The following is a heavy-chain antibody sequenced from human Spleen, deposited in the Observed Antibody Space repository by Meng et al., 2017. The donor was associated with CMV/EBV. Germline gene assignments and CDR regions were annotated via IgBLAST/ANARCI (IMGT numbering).Heavy chain of an antibody. CDR2: MSPNSGDT. CDR1: GYTVTTYE. D-gene: IGHD6-19*01. CDR3: AREGYNSGNNWFDP. J-gene: IGHJ5*02. Sequence: SGYTVTTYENIWVRQATGQGLEWMGWMSPNSGDTGYAQKFQGRLIMTRDNSRSTAYMELSSLTSEDTAVYYCAREGYNSGNNWFDPWGQGTLVTVSS. V-gene: IGHV1-8*01.